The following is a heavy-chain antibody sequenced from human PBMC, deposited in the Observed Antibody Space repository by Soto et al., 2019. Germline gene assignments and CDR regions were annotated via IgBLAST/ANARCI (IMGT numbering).Heavy chain of an antibody. D-gene: IGHD1-1*01. J-gene: IGHJ4*02. CDR3: ARGRYGDY. V-gene: IGHV1-18*01. CDR1: GYTFTSYG. CDR2: ISAHNDNT. Sequence: QVHLVQSGAVVRKPGASVKVSCKGSGYTFTSYGIAWVRQAPGQGLEWMGWISAHNDNTNYAQKVQGRVTVTRDTSTSTAYMELRNLRSDDTAVYYCARGRYGDYWGQGALVTVSS.